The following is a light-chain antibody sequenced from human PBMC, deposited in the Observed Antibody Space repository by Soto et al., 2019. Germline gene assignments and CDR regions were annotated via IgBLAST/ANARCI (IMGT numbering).Light chain of an antibody. V-gene: IGKV1-5*03. CDR2: KAS. Sequence: DIQMTQSPSTLSGSVGDRVTITCRASQTISSWLAWYQQKPGKARKLLIYKASTLKSGVPSRFSGSGSGTEFTLTISSLQPDDFATYYCQHYSSYSEAFGQGTKVEL. CDR3: QHYSSYSEA. J-gene: IGKJ1*01. CDR1: QTISSW.